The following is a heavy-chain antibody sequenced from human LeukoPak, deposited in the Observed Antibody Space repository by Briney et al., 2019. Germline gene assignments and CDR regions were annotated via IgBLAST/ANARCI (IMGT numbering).Heavy chain of an antibody. CDR3: ARQTGSGLFILP. CDR2: VDHSGGT. D-gene: IGHD3/OR15-3a*01. CDR1: GYSLSSGYY. V-gene: IGHV4-38-2*02. Sequence: PSETLSLTCTVSGYSLSSGYYWGWIRQPPGKGLEWIGSVDHSGGTYYNPSLRSRVTISVDKSKNQFSLKLSSVTAADTAVYYCARQTGSGLFILPGGQGTLVTVSS. J-gene: IGHJ4*02.